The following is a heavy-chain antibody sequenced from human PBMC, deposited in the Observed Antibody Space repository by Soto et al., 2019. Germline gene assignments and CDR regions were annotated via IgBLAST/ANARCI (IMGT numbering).Heavy chain of an antibody. CDR2: INHRGST. J-gene: IGHJ6*02. V-gene: IGHV4-34*01. CDR1: GGSFSGYQ. CDR3: ARGRQVAPSALFRRAGDYSLDV. D-gene: IGHD2-2*01. Sequence: SETLSLTCAVDGGSFSGYQCTWIRQPPGKGLEWIGEINHRGSTNLNPSLGSRVTFLVDTSKNQFSLKLRSVTAADTAVYYCARGRQVAPSALFRRAGDYSLDVWGQGTTVTVSS.